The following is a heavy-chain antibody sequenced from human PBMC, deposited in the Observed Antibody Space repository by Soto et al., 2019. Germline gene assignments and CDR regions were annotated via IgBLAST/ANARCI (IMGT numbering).Heavy chain of an antibody. CDR1: GGSISSSSYY. J-gene: IGHJ6*02. V-gene: IGHV4-39*01. CDR3: ARWGSGWYYYYGMDV. CDR2: IYYSGST. D-gene: IGHD6-19*01. Sequence: SETLSLTCTVSGGSISSSSYYWGWIRQPPGKGLEWIGSIYYSGSTYYNPSLKSRVTISVDTSKNQFSLKLSSVTAADTAVYYCARWGSGWYYYYGMDVWGQGTTVTVSS.